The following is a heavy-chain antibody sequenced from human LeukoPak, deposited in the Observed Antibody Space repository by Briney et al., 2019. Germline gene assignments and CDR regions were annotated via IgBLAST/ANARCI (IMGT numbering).Heavy chain of an antibody. CDR2: IYYSGST. Sequence: PSETLSLTCTVSGGSISSYYWSWIRQPPGKGLEWIGYIYYSGSTNYNPSLKSRVTISVDTSKNQFSLRLSSVTAADTAVYYCARDGYSGSDALWGQGTLVTVSS. CDR1: GGSISSYY. CDR3: ARDGYSGSDAL. J-gene: IGHJ4*02. D-gene: IGHD5-12*01. V-gene: IGHV4-59*01.